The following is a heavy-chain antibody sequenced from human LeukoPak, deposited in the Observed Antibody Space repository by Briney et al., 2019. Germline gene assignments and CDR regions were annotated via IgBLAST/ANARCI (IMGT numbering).Heavy chain of an antibody. V-gene: IGHV3-30*18. CDR3: AKDHYDSSGYHDAFDI. CDR2: ISYDGSNK. J-gene: IGHJ3*02. CDR1: GFTFSSYG. Sequence: PGGSLRLSCAASGFTFSSYGMHWVRQAPGKGLEWVAVISYDGSNKYYADSVKGRFTISRDNSKNTLYLQMNSLRAEDTAVYYCAKDHYDSSGYHDAFDIWGQGTMATVSS. D-gene: IGHD3-22*01.